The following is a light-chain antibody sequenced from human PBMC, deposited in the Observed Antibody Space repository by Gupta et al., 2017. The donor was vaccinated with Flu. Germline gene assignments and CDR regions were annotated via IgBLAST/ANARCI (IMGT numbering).Light chain of an antibody. CDR2: AAS. CDR1: ENVGNY. J-gene: IGKJ1*01. V-gene: IGKV1-39*01. CDR3: QQSYITPRT. Sequence: SPSSLSASVGDRVTIACRASENVGNYLNWYRHKPGKPPKLLIFAASTLQSGVPSRFSGSRSGTDFTLTISSLEPDDFATYHCQQSYITPRTFGPGTKVEI.